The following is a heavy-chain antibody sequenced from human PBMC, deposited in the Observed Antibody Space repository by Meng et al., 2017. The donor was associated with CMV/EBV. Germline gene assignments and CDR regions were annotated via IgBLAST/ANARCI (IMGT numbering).Heavy chain of an antibody. CDR3: ARAGGHYDFWSGYSYGMDV. CDR2: IIPIFGTA. CDR1: GGTFSSYA. Sequence: SVKVSCKASGGTFSSYAISWVRQAPGQGLEWMGGIIPIFGTANYAQKFQGRVTITTDESTSTAHMELSSLRSEDTAVYYCARAGGHYDFWSGYSYGMDVWGQGTTVTVSS. J-gene: IGHJ6*02. V-gene: IGHV1-69*05. D-gene: IGHD3-3*01.